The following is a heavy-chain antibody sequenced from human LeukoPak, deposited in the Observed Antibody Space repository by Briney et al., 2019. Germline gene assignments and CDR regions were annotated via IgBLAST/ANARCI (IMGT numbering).Heavy chain of an antibody. CDR1: GYTFTDYH. D-gene: IGHD3-3*01. CDR3: ARDAGPAFGGAFDL. J-gene: IGHJ4*02. V-gene: IGHV1-2*02. CDR2: INPKKGDT. Sequence: ASVKVSCMASGYTFTDYHIHWVRQAPGQGLEWLGWINPKKGDTGYSERIEGRVTMTRDTSISTVHMELRSLTSDDAAVYYCARDAGPAFGGAFDLWGLGTLVTVSS.